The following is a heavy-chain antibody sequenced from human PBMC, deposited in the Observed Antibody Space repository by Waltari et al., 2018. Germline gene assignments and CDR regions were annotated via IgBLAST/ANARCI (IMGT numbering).Heavy chain of an antibody. D-gene: IGHD3-10*01. CDR1: GFTFSTYG. Sequence: QVQLVESGGGVVQPGGSLRLSCAASGFTFSTYGMHWVRPAPGKGLGWVTFIRKDGRDKDYADSVKGRFTVSRDNSKNTLYLQMSNLRAEDTAVYYCAKRGDISSHGAFDIWGQGTMVTVSS. CDR2: IRKDGRDK. CDR3: AKRGDISSHGAFDI. V-gene: IGHV3-30*02. J-gene: IGHJ3*02.